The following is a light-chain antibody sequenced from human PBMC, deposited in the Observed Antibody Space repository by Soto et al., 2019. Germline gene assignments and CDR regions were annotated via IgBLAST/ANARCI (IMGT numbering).Light chain of an antibody. CDR1: QGVSSY. V-gene: IGKV3D-11*01. CDR2: DAS. J-gene: IGKJ5*01. CDR3: QQRSNWPLIT. Sequence: EIVLTQSPATLSLSPGERATLSCRASQGVSSYLAWYQQKPGQAPRLLIYDASNRATGIPARFSGSGPGTDFTLTISSLEPEDFGVYYCQQRSNWPLITFGQGTRLEIK.